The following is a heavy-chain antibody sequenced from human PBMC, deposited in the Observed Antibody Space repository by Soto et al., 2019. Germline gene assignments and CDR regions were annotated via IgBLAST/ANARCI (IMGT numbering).Heavy chain of an antibody. CDR3: ATRALDYDFWSGVRTDY. Sequence: GGSLRLSCAASGFTFSSYSMNWVRQAPGKGLEWVSSISSSSSYIYYADSVKGRFTISRDKAKNSLYLQMNSLRAEDTAVYYCATRALDYDFWSGVRTDYWGQGTLVTVSS. D-gene: IGHD3-3*01. CDR1: GFTFSSYS. CDR2: ISSSSSYI. V-gene: IGHV3-21*01. J-gene: IGHJ4*02.